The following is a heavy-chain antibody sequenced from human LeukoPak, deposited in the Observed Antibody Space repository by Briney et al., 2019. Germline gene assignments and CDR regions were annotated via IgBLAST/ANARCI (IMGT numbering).Heavy chain of an antibody. D-gene: IGHD1-1*01. CDR1: GGSISSYY. CDR2: IYYSGST. V-gene: IGHV4-59*08. CDR3: ARHRNNWNDEAHFDY. Sequence: SETLSLTCTVSGGSISSYYWSWILQPPGKGLEWIGYIYYSGSTNYNPSLKSRVTISVDTSKNQFSLKLSSVTAADTAVYYCARHRNNWNDEAHFDYWGQGTLVTVSS. J-gene: IGHJ4*02.